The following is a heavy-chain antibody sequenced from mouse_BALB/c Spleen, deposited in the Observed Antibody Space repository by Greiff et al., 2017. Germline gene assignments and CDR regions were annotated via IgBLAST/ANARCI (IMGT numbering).Heavy chain of an antibody. J-gene: IGHJ4*01. CDR2: INPSTGYT. Sequence: VQLQQSGAELAKPGASVKMSCKASGYTFTSYWMHWVKQRPGQGLEWIGYINPSTGYTEYNQKFKDKATLTADKSSSTAYMQLSSLTSEDSAVYYCATTSSIYYAMDYWGQGTSVTVSS. CDR3: ATTSSIYYAMDY. D-gene: IGHD2-10*02. V-gene: IGHV1-7*01. CDR1: GYTFTSYW.